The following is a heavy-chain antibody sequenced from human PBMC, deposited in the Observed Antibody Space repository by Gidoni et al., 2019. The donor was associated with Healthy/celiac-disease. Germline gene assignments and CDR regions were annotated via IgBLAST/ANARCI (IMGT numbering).Heavy chain of an antibody. Sequence: QLQLQESGPGLVKPSETLSLTCTVSGGSISSSSYYWGWFRQPPGKGLEWIGSIYYSGSTYYNPSLKSRVTISVDTSKNQFSLKLSSVTAADTAVYYCARLRLGGSYFDYWGQGTLVTVSS. J-gene: IGHJ4*02. V-gene: IGHV4-39*01. CDR1: GGSISSSSYY. CDR3: ARLRLGGSYFDY. CDR2: IYYSGST. D-gene: IGHD1-26*01.